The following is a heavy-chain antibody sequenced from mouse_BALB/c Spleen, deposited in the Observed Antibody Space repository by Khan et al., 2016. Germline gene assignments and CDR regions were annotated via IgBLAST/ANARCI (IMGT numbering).Heavy chain of an antibody. CDR1: GYSITSDYA. Sequence: EVQLLESGPGLVKPSQSLSLTCTVTGYSITSDYAWNWIRQFPGNKLEWMGYISYSGSTSYNPSPKSRISITRDTSKNQFFLQLNSVTTEDTATYYCATTYYAMDYWGQGTSVTVSS. CDR2: ISYSGST. J-gene: IGHJ4*01. V-gene: IGHV3-2*02. CDR3: ATTYYAMDY.